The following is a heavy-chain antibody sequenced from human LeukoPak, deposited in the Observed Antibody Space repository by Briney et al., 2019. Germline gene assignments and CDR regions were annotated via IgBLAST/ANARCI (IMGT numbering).Heavy chain of an antibody. Sequence: SETLSLTCNVSGGSISSSSYYWGWIRQPPGKGLEWIGSIYYSGSTYYNPSLKSRVTISVDTSKNQFSLKLSSVTAADTAVYYCAVRQWLARGAFDIWGQGTMVTVSS. CDR2: IYYSGST. V-gene: IGHV4-39*01. CDR3: AVRQWLARGAFDI. J-gene: IGHJ3*02. CDR1: GGSISSSSYY. D-gene: IGHD6-19*01.